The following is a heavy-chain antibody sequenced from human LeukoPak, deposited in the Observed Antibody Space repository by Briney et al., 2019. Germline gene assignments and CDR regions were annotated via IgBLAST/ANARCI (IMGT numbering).Heavy chain of an antibody. V-gene: IGHV5-51*01. J-gene: IGHJ4*02. Sequence: GESLKISCKGSGYSFTSYWIGLVRQMPGKGLEWTGIIYPGDSDTRYSPSFQGQVTISADKSISTAYLQWSSLKASDTAMYYCARLPMRFGEPPRLDYWGQGTLVTVSS. CDR3: ARLPMRFGEPPRLDY. CDR2: IYPGDSDT. D-gene: IGHD3-10*01. CDR1: GYSFTSYW.